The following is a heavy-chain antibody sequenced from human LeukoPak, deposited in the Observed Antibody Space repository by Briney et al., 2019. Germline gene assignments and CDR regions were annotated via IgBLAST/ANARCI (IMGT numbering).Heavy chain of an antibody. CDR1: GFTFSRYS. D-gene: IGHD2-2*01. J-gene: IGHJ5*02. V-gene: IGHV3-21*01. CDR3: SGGYVPYWFDH. Sequence: PGGSLRLSCAAYGFTFSRYSMNWVRQAPGKGLEWVSSISSSSSYIYYADSVKGRFTISRDNTNNSLYLQMNGLRTEDTAVFYCSGGYVPYWFDHWGQGTLVTVSS. CDR2: ISSSSSYI.